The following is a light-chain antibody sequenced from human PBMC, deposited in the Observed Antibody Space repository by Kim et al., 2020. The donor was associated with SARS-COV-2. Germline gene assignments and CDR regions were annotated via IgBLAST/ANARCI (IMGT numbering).Light chain of an antibody. V-gene: IGLV2-11*01. CDR2: DVD. Sequence: QSALTQPRSASGSPGQSVTISCTGTNTDIGGSDYVSWYQQLPGKAPKLIIHDVDKRPSGVPDRFSGAKSGNTASLTISGLQAEDEADYHCFSYAGSYTFWVFGGGTKLTVL. CDR3: FSYAGSYTFWV. J-gene: IGLJ3*02. CDR1: NTDIGGSDY.